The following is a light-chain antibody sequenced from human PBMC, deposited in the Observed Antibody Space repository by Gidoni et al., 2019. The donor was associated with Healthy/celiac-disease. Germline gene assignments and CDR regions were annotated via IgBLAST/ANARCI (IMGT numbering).Light chain of an antibody. Sequence: DIQLTQSPSFLSASVGDRVTITCRAIQGISSYLAWYQQKPGNAPKLLIYAASTLQSGVPSRFSGSGSGTEFTLTISSLQPEDFATYYCQQLNSYPRTFGQGTKVEIK. CDR3: QQLNSYPRT. V-gene: IGKV1-9*01. CDR2: AAS. CDR1: QGISSY. J-gene: IGKJ1*01.